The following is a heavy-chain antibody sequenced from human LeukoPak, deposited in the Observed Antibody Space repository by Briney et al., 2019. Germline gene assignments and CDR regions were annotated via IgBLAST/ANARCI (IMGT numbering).Heavy chain of an antibody. V-gene: IGHV3-23*01. Sequence: GGSLRLSCAASGFTFSSDAMSWVRQAPGKGLEWVSAISGSGGSTYYADSVKGRFTISRDNSKNTLYLQMNSLRAEDTAVYYCASVPAAIWGAPPDVWGQGTTVTVSS. D-gene: IGHD2-2*01. CDR2: ISGSGGST. CDR3: ASVPAAIWGAPPDV. CDR1: GFTFSSDA. J-gene: IGHJ6*02.